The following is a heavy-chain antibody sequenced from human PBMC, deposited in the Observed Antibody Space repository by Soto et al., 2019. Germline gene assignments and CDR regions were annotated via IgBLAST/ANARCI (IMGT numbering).Heavy chain of an antibody. CDR2: ISFSGGST. Sequence: EVQPLESGGGLIQPGGSLRLSCAASGFTFSSYAMSWVRQAPGRGLEWVATISFSGGSTYYADSVKGRFTISRDNSKNTLYLQMNSLRAEDTAVYYCAKDLYQWLDPSFDYWGQGTLVTVSS. D-gene: IGHD6-19*01. CDR1: GFTFSSYA. V-gene: IGHV3-23*01. CDR3: AKDLYQWLDPSFDY. J-gene: IGHJ4*02.